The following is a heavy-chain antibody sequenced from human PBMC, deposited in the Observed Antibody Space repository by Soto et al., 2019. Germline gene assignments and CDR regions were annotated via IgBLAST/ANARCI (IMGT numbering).Heavy chain of an antibody. Sequence: GGSLRLPCAASGFTFDDYARHWVPQAPGKGLEGVATISWNSGSIGYEDSVKGRFTFSRDNAKTSLSLKVNNLRAEDTARYYCVKDKCYHNTWYLHYWGQGTPVTVYS. CDR2: ISWNSGSI. D-gene: IGHD2-15*01. CDR1: GFTFDDYA. V-gene: IGHV3-9*01. CDR3: VKDKCYHNTWYLHY. J-gene: IGHJ4*02.